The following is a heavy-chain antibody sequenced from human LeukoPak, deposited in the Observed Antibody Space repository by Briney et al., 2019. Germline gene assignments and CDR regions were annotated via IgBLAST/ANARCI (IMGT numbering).Heavy chain of an antibody. D-gene: IGHD4-17*01. Sequence: PGGSLRLACVASGFTFSRNGMHWVRQAPGKGLEWVAVISSDGSNKYYADSVKGRFTISRDNSKNTLSLQMNSLRVVDTAVYYCARDWAYTVTSPPGYWGQGTLVTVSS. CDR2: ISSDGSNK. V-gene: IGHV3-30*19. CDR1: GFTFSRNG. CDR3: ARDWAYTVTSPPGY. J-gene: IGHJ4*02.